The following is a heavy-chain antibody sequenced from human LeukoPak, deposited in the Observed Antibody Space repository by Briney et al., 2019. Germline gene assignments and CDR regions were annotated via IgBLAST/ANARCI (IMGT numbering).Heavy chain of an antibody. CDR1: GFTFSTYS. Sequence: GGSLRLSCAASGFTFSTYSMNWVRQAPGKGLEWVSSISSDSNYRFYADSLKGRLTISRDNAKNSLYLQMLSLRAEDTAVYYCARVAFGLYVMDVWGQGTTVAVSS. D-gene: IGHD3/OR15-3a*01. CDR2: ISSDSNYR. CDR3: ARVAFGLYVMDV. J-gene: IGHJ6*02. V-gene: IGHV3-21*01.